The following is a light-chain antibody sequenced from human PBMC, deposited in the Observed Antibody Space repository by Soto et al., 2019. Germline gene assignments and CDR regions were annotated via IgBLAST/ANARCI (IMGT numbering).Light chain of an antibody. V-gene: IGLV1-44*01. CDR3: ASWDDSLNGWV. J-gene: IGLJ3*02. CDR2: SNS. Sequence: QSVMTQPPSVSGTPGQRVTISCSGGKSNIGTYSVNWYQQFPGTAPKILIFSNSQRPSGVPDRFSGSKSGTSASLAISGLLSEDEADYYCASWDDSLNGWVFGGGTKVTVL. CDR1: KSNIGTYS.